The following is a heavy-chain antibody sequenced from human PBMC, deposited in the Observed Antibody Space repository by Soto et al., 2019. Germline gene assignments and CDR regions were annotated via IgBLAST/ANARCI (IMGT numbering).Heavy chain of an antibody. J-gene: IGHJ6*03. CDR1: GYTFTSYG. V-gene: IGHV1-18*01. CDR2: ISAYNGNT. CDR3: ARIRIGEFWSGYCYYYYYMDV. D-gene: IGHD3-3*01. Sequence: ASVKVSCKASGYTFTSYGISWVRQAPGQGLEWMGWISAYNGNTNYAQKLQGRVTMTTDTSTSTAYMELRSLRSDDTAVYYCARIRIGEFWSGYCYYYYYMDVWGKGTMVTVSS.